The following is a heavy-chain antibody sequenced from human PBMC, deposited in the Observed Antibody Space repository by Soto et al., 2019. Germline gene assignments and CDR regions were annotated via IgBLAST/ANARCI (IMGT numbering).Heavy chain of an antibody. J-gene: IGHJ5*02. Sequence: SETLSLTCTVSGGSISSGDYYWSWIRQPQGKGLEWIGYIYYSGSTYYNPYLKSRVTISVDTSKKQFSLQLSSVTAADTVLYYCARYGGYEGLRXDPWGQGTLVTVSS. CDR2: IYYSGST. V-gene: IGHV4-30-4*01. D-gene: IGHD5-12*01. CDR3: ARYGGYEGLRXDP. CDR1: GGSISSGDYY.